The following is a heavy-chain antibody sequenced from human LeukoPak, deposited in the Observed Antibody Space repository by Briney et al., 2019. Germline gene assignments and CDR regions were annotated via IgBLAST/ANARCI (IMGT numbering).Heavy chain of an antibody. D-gene: IGHD2-8*01. Sequence: SETLSLTCTVSGGSISGYYWSWIRQPPGQGLEWIGYTCYSGSTNYNHSLKSRITISVDMSKNQFSLKLSSVTAADTAVYYCVRHYVFVYGGSSSDYCGQGTLVTVSS. CDR3: VRHYVFVYGGSSSDY. CDR2: TCYSGST. CDR1: GGSISGYY. J-gene: IGHJ4*02. V-gene: IGHV4-59*08.